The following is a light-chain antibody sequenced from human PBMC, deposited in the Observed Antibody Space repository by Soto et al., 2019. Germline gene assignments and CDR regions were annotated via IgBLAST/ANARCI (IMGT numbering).Light chain of an antibody. V-gene: IGLV2-14*01. CDR1: SSDIGAYTY. CDR2: EVS. J-gene: IGLJ1*01. CDR3: SSYTTSTTQV. Sequence: QSVLTQPASVSGSPGQSITISCTGTSSDIGAYTYVSWYQQHPGKAPKLMIYEVSNRPSGVSNRFSGPKSGNTASLTISGLQAEDEADYYCSSYTTSTTQVFGTGTKVTVL.